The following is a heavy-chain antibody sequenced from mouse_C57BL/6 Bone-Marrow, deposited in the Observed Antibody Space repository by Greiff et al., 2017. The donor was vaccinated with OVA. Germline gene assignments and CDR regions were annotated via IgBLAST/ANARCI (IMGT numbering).Heavy chain of an antibody. J-gene: IGHJ1*03. Sequence: VQLQQSGGGLVQPKGSLKLSCAASGFTFNTYAMHWVRQAPGKGLEWVARIRSKSSNYATYYADSVKDRFTISRDDSQSMLYLQMNNLKTEDTAMYYCVRWDGYLRYFDVWGTGTTVTVSS. CDR2: IRSKSSNYAT. D-gene: IGHD2-3*01. CDR3: VRWDGYLRYFDV. CDR1: GFTFNTYA. V-gene: IGHV10-3*01.